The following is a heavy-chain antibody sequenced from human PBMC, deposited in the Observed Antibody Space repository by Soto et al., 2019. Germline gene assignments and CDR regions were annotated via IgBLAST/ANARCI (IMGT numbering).Heavy chain of an antibody. CDR2: IYYSGSP. D-gene: IGHD3-16*01. CDR3: ERSEAKGDDWGGYGYTQHDDGMDV. CDR1: GGSISSYY. V-gene: IGHV4-59*01. Sequence: PETLSLACTVDGGSISSYYSRCVRQPPGKGREWIGYIYYSGSPNYNTCLKRRVTISVDTSKKQFSLKRSAVTPPDTAVYECERSEAKGDDWGGYGYTQHDDGMDVWGQGTTVTVSS. J-gene: IGHJ6*02.